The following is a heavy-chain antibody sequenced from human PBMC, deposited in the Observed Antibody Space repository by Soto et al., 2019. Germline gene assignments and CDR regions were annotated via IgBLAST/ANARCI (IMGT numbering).Heavy chain of an antibody. D-gene: IGHD2-8*02. CDR2: FDPEDGET. CDR3: ATVPRWWGDRYWFDP. V-gene: IGHV1-24*01. CDR1: GYTLTELS. J-gene: IGHJ5*02. Sequence: ASVKVSCKVSGYTLTELSMHWVRQAPGKGLEWMGGFDPEDGETIYAQKFQGRVTMTEDTSTDTAYMELSSLRSEDTAVYYCATVPRWWGDRYWFDPWGQGTLVTVSS.